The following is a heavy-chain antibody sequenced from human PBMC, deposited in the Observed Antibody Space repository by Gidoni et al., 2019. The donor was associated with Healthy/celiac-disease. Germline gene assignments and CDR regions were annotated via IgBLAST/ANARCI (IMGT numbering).Heavy chain of an antibody. D-gene: IGHD3-10*01. Sequence: EVQLVESGGGLVKPGGSLRLSCAASGFPFSSYSMNWVRQAPGKGLGWVSSISSSSSYIYYADSVKGRFTISRDNAKNSLYLQMNSLRAEDTAVYYCASEVWFGELTYDYWGQGTLVTVSS. V-gene: IGHV3-21*01. CDR3: ASEVWFGELTYDY. J-gene: IGHJ4*02. CDR2: ISSSSSYI. CDR1: GFPFSSYS.